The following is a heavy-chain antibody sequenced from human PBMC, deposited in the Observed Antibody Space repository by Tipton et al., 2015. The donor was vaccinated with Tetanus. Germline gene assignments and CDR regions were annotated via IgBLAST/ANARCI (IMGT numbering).Heavy chain of an antibody. D-gene: IGHD6-6*01. CDR3: ARTLPPTTYSSSLTSKYYLDH. CDR2: ISANNGNA. CDR1: GYTFTSYG. J-gene: IGHJ4*02. Sequence: VQLVQSGAEVKKPGASVKVSCKASGYTFTSYGISWVRQAPGQGLEWMGWISANNGNANYAQKLQGRVTMTTDTSTSTAYMELRSLRSDDTAVDYCARTLPPTTYSSSLTSKYYLDHWGQGTLVTVSS. V-gene: IGHV1-18*04.